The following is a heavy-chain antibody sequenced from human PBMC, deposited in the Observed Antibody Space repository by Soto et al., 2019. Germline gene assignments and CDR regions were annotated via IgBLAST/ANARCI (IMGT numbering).Heavy chain of an antibody. J-gene: IGHJ4*02. Sequence: SETLSLTCAVYGGSFSGYYWSWIHQPPGKGLEWIGEINHRGSTNYNPSLKSRVTISVDTSKNQFSLKLSSVTAADTAVYYCARHFSVDYFDYWGQGALVTVSS. CDR1: GGSFSGYY. CDR3: ARHFSVDYFDY. CDR2: INHRGST. V-gene: IGHV4-34*01.